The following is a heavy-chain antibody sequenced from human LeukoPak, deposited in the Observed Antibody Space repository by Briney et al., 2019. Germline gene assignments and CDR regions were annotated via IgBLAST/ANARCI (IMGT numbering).Heavy chain of an antibody. J-gene: IGHJ4*02. D-gene: IGHD2/OR15-2a*01. CDR2: IYSGGST. CDR1: GFTVSSNY. CDR3: AKAPPSLSSPDN. V-gene: IGHV3-53*01. Sequence: QPGGSLRLSCAASGFTVSSNYMSWVRQAPGKGLEWVSVIYSGGSTYYADSVKGRFTISRDNSKNTLFLQMNSLRAEDTAVYYCAKAPPSLSSPDNWGQGTLVTVSS.